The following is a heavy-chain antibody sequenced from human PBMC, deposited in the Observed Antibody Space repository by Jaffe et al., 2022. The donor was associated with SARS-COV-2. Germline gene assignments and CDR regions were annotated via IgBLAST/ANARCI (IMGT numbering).Heavy chain of an antibody. CDR2: INTDGSTT. V-gene: IGHV3-74*01. J-gene: IGHJ6*02. Sequence: EEQLVESGGGLVQPGGSLRLSCAASGFTFSSYWMNWVRQGPGKGLVWVSRINTDGSTTTYADSVKGRFTISRDNAKNTLWLQMNSLRAEDTAVYYCARHKKWEVGGNNYFGVDVWGQGTTVTVSS. D-gene: IGHD1-26*01. CDR1: GFTFSSYW. CDR3: ARHKKWEVGGNNYFGVDV.